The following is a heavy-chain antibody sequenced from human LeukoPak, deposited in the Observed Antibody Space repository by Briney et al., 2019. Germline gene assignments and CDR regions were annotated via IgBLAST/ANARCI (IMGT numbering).Heavy chain of an antibody. Sequence: PGGSLRLSCAASGFTFSSYEMNWVRQAPGKGLEWVSYISGSGVTTYFADSVKGRFTISRDNSKNTLYLQMNSLRAEDTAVYYCAKNVREADWYYYYMDVWGKGTTVTVSS. CDR1: GFTFSSYE. V-gene: IGHV3-23*01. CDR2: ISGSGVTT. D-gene: IGHD3-9*01. CDR3: AKNVREADWYYYYMDV. J-gene: IGHJ6*03.